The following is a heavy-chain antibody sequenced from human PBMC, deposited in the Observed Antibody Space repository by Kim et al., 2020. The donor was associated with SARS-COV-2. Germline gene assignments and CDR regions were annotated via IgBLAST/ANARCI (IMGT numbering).Heavy chain of an antibody. Sequence: DTGGLTIPRDNSQNTLYLQMNSLRAEETAVYYCARDIAAAGIYYGMDVWGQGTTVTVSS. J-gene: IGHJ6*02. CDR3: ARDIAAAGIYYGMDV. D-gene: IGHD6-13*01. V-gene: IGHV3-30*01.